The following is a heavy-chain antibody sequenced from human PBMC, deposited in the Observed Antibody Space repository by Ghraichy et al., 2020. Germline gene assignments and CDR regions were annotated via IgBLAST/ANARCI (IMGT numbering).Heavy chain of an antibody. V-gene: IGHV4-4*02. J-gene: IGHJ4*02. CDR1: GGSISSSNW. CDR3: ARDRRRGSGSYSMLDY. Sequence: SETLSLTCAVSGGSISSSNWWSWVRQPPGKGLEWIGEIYHSGSTNYNPSLKSRVTISVDKSKNQFSLKLSSVTAADTAVYYCARDRRRGSGSYSMLDYWGQGTLVTVSS. D-gene: IGHD3-10*01. CDR2: IYHSGST.